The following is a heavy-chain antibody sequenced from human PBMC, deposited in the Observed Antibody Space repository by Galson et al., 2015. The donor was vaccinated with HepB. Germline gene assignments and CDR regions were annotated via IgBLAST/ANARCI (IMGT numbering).Heavy chain of an antibody. Sequence: SLRLSCAASGFTFSSYAMHWVRQAPGKGLEWVAVISYDGSNKYYADSVKGRFTISRDNSKNTLYLQMNSLRAEDTAVYYCARDEAIVFDYWGQGTLVTVSS. J-gene: IGHJ4*02. D-gene: IGHD5-18*01. CDR3: ARDEAIVFDY. V-gene: IGHV3-30-3*01. CDR2: ISYDGSNK. CDR1: GFTFSSYA.